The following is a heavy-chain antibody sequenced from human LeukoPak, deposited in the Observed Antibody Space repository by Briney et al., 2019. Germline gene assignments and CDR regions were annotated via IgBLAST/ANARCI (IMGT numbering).Heavy chain of an antibody. V-gene: IGHV4-61*01. CDR3: ARGRRYYDSSGTDAFDI. Sequence: SGTLSLTCTVSGGSVSSGSYYWNWIRQPPGKGLEWIGYIYYSGSTNYNPSLKSRVTISVDTSKNQFSLKLSSMTAADPAVYYCARGRRYYDSSGTDAFDIWGQGTMVTISS. J-gene: IGHJ3*02. D-gene: IGHD3-22*01. CDR2: IYYSGST. CDR1: GGSVSSGSYY.